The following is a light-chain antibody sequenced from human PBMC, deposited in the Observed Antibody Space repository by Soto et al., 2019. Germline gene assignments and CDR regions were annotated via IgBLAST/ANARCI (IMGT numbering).Light chain of an antibody. CDR1: QNINIY. CDR2: GSS. CDR3: QHIYRSPYT. Sequence: IQLTQSPSSLSASVGDRVTVTCRASQNINIYLNWYQHKPGKAPTLFIYGSSSLQSGVPSRFSGSGSRTDFTLTISSLQTEDLATYYCQHIYRSPYTFGQVTKLEI. V-gene: IGKV1-39*01. J-gene: IGKJ2*01.